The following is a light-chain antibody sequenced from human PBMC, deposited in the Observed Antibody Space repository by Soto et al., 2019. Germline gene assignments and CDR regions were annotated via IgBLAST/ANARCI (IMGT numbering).Light chain of an antibody. CDR3: QQSYGSPPWT. V-gene: IGKV1-39*01. CDR1: QSISTY. Sequence: DIQVTQSPSSLSSSVGDRVTISCRVSQSISTYLNWYQQKPGTAPRLLIYRASSVKSGVPPRFSGSGSGRDFTLTISSLRPEDIATYFCQQSYGSPPWTFGQGTKVDIK. CDR2: RAS. J-gene: IGKJ1*01.